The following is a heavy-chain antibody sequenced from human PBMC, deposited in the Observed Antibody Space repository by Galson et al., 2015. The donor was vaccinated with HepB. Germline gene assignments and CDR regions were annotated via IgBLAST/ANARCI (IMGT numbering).Heavy chain of an antibody. CDR2: IYPGDSDT. D-gene: IGHD3-22*01. J-gene: IGHJ4*02. CDR1: GYSFTRYW. CDR3: VGHVHYYDDSGYWDY. V-gene: IGHV5-51*01. Sequence: QSGAEVKKPGESLKISCKGSGYSFTRYWIGWVRQMPGKGLEWMGIIYPGDSDTRYSPSFQGQVTISADKSISTAYLQWSSLKASDTAMYYCVGHVHYYDDSGYWDYWGQGTLVTVSS.